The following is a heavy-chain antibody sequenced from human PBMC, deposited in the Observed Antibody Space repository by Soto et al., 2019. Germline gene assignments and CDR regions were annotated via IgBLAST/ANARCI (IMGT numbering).Heavy chain of an antibody. CDR1: GYTFSSYA. CDR3: ARVDGTY. V-gene: IGHV1-3*05. Sequence: QVQLVQSGAEEKKPGASVKVSCKASGYTFSSYAIHWVRQAPGQGLEWMGWINAGNGNTKYSQKFQGRVTITRDTSASTAYMELTSLRSEDTAVYYCARVDGTYWGQGTLVTVSS. CDR2: INAGNGNT. D-gene: IGHD1-26*01. J-gene: IGHJ4*02.